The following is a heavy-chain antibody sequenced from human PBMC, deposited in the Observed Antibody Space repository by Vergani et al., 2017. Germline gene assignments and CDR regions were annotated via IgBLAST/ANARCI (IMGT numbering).Heavy chain of an antibody. V-gene: IGHV3-23*04. CDR2: ISARYPST. Sequence: VQLVESGGGLVQPGGSLRLSCTASGFTFSNYWMQWVRQAPGKGLMWVSAISARYPSTYYADSVKGRFTISRDNSKNMLYLQMNSLRAEDTAVYYCAREQWLPIDYFDYWGQGTLVTVSS. CDR1: GFTFSNYW. D-gene: IGHD6-19*01. CDR3: AREQWLPIDYFDY. J-gene: IGHJ4*02.